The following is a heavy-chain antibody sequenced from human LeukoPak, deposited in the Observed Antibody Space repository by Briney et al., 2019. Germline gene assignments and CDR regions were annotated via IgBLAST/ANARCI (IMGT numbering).Heavy chain of an antibody. CDR2: IYPGDSDT. CDR3: ARLDYYDSSGYHYRFEFDY. Sequence: GESLKISCKGSGYSFTSYWIGWVRQMPGKGLEWMGIIYPGDSDTRYSPSFQGQVTISADKSISTAYLQWSSLKASDTAMYYCARLDYYDSSGYHYRFEFDYWGQGTLVTVSS. D-gene: IGHD3-22*01. V-gene: IGHV5-51*01. J-gene: IGHJ4*02. CDR1: GYSFTSYW.